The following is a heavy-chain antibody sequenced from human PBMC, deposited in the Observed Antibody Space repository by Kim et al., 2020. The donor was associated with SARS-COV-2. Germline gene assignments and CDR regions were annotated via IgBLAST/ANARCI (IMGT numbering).Heavy chain of an antibody. CDR3: ARGVGGYCSSTSCPGFFDY. CDR2: IYHSGST. Sequence: SETLSLTCAVSGSSISSSNWWSWVRQPPGKGLEWIGEIYHSGSTNYNPSLKSRVTISVDKSKNQFSLKLSSVTAADTAVYYCARGVGGYCSSTSCPGFFDYWGQGTLVTVSS. D-gene: IGHD2-2*01. J-gene: IGHJ4*02. CDR1: GSSISSSNW. V-gene: IGHV4-4*02.